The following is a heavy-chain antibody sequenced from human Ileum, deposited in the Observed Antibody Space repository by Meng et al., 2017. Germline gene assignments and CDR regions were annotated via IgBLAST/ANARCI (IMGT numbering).Heavy chain of an antibody. CDR1: GGSISSSTW. Sequence: QDRLHRLRHGLVRPPGTLSLPCALSGGSISSSTWWSWVRQPPGKGLEWIVDIYHSGSTNYNPSLKSRVTISVDKAKNHFSLKLSSVTAADTAVYYCARESHYGGNFVTFDYWGQGTLVTVSS. CDR3: ARESHYGGNFVTFDY. J-gene: IGHJ4*02. CDR2: IYHSGST. V-gene: IGHV4-4*03. D-gene: IGHD4-23*01.